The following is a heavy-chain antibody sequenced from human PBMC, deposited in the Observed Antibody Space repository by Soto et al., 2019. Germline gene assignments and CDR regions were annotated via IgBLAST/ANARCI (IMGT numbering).Heavy chain of an antibody. D-gene: IGHD1-1*01. CDR2: ISAYSGNA. CDR3: ARRGSGTLCEAFDI. J-gene: IGHJ3*02. CDR1: GFSFTSYG. V-gene: IGHV1-18*04. Sequence: QAQLVQSGAEVKKPGASVKVSCKASGFSFTSYGFSWVRQAPGQGLELMGWISAYSGNAKYEEKIQDRVTMTTGTARSRVCMEVRRLRAEGTAVYYCARRGSGTLCEAFDIWCQGTMVTVSS.